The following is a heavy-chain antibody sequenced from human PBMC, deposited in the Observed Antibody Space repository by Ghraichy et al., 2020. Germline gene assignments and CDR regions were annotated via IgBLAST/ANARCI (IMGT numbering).Heavy chain of an antibody. Sequence: ASLKVSCKASGYTFTGYYMHWVRQAPGQGLEWMGRINPNSGGTNYAQKFQGRVTMTRDTSISTAYMELSRLRSDDTAVYYCASSAVVVVTYGMDVWGQGTTVTVSS. CDR2: INPNSGGT. V-gene: IGHV1-2*06. CDR3: ASSAVVVVTYGMDV. CDR1: GYTFTGYY. J-gene: IGHJ6*02. D-gene: IGHD2-15*01.